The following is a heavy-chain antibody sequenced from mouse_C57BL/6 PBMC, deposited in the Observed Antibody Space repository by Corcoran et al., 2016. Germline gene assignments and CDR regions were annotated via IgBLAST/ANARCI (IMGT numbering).Heavy chain of an antibody. V-gene: IGHV1-26*01. CDR3: AKRPLQGGLAY. CDR1: GYTFTDYY. Sequence: EVQLQQSGPELVKPGASVKISCKASGYTFTDYYMNWVKQSHGKSLEWIGDINPNNGGTSYNQKFKGKATLTVDKSSSTAYMELRSLTSEDSAVYYCAKRPLQGGLAYWGQGTLVTVSA. D-gene: IGHD3-3*01. J-gene: IGHJ3*01. CDR2: INPNNGGT.